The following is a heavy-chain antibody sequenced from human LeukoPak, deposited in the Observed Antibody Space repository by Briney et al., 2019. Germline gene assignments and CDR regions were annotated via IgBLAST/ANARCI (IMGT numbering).Heavy chain of an antibody. CDR2: FNPNTGGT. CDR3: AASSYYYDSSGYYVDH. CDR1: GYTFTGYY. V-gene: IGHV1-2*06. D-gene: IGHD3-22*01. Sequence: ASVKVSCKASGYTFTGYYMHWVRQAPGQGLEWMGRFNPNTGGTNYAQKFQGRITMTRDTSISTAYMELSRLRSDDTAVYDCAASSYYYDSSGYYVDHWGQGTLVTVSS. J-gene: IGHJ4*02.